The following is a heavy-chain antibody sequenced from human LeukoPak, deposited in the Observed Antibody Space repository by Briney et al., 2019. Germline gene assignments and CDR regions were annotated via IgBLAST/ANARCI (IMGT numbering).Heavy chain of an antibody. D-gene: IGHD2-2*01. J-gene: IGHJ1*01. CDR2: INPNSGGT. CDR3: ARGRYCSSTSCPLYFQH. CDR1: GYTFTGYY. Sequence: ASVKVSCKASGYTFTGYYMHWVRQAPGQGLEWMGWINPNSGGTNYAQKFQGRVTMTRDTSISTAHMELSRLRSDDTAVYYCARGRYCSSTSCPLYFQHWGQGTLVTVSS. V-gene: IGHV1-2*02.